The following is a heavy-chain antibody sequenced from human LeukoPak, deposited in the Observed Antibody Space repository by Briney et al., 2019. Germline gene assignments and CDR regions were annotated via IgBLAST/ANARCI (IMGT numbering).Heavy chain of an antibody. V-gene: IGHV4-59*01. CDR3: ARDSPKRYSGSYFDY. CDR2: IYYSGST. CDR1: GGSISSYY. J-gene: IGHJ4*02. Sequence: PSETLSLTCTVSGGSISSYYWSWIRQPPGKGLEWIGYIYYSGSTNYNPSLKSRVTISVDTSKNQFSLNLNSVTAADTAVYYCARDSPKRYSGSYFDYWGQGTLVTVSS. D-gene: IGHD1-26*01.